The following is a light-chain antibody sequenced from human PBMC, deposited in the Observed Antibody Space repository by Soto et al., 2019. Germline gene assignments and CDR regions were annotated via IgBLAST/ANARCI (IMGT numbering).Light chain of an antibody. J-gene: IGLJ2*01. CDR1: SSDVGAYNY. CDR2: EVN. CDR3: TSYTSSITPL. Sequence: QSALTQPASVSGSPGQSITISCTGTSSDVGAYNYVSWYQQHPGKAPKLIIYEVNNRPSGVSNRFSGSKSGNTASLTISGLQAEDDADYYCTSYTSSITPLFGGGTKLTVL. V-gene: IGLV2-14*01.